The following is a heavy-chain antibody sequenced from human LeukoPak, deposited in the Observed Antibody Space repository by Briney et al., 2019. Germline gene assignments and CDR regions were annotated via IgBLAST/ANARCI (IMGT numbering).Heavy chain of an antibody. D-gene: IGHD2-8*01. J-gene: IGHJ4*02. Sequence: PGGSLRLSCAASGFTFSSYWMHWVRQAPGKGLVWVSRINTDGSSTSYADSVKGRFTISRDNSKSTLYLQMNSLRDDDSAAYFCARVYLERLTAGYFDHWGQGTQVTVSP. CDR2: INTDGSST. CDR3: ARVYLERLTAGYFDH. V-gene: IGHV3-74*01. CDR1: GFTFSSYW.